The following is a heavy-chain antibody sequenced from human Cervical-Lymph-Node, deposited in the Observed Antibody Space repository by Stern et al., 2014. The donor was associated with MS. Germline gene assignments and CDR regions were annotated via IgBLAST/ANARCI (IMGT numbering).Heavy chain of an antibody. V-gene: IGHV3-30*18. Sequence: VQLVESGGGVVQPGRSLRLSCAASGFTFSNYGMHWVRQATGKGLEWVAVISYDGSDKYYADSVKGRFTISRDNSKNTLYLQMNSLRAEDTAVYYCAKDLERLHDAFDIWGQGTMVTVSS. CDR1: GFTFSNYG. J-gene: IGHJ3*02. CDR3: AKDLERLHDAFDI. CDR2: ISYDGSDK. D-gene: IGHD1-1*01.